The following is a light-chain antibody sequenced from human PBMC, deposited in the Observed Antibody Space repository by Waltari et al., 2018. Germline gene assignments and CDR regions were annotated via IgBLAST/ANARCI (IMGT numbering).Light chain of an antibody. CDR2: DVS. J-gene: IGLJ1*01. Sequence: QSALTQPASVSGSPGQSITIPCTGTSSDVGGSNYVTWYQQHPGKAPKRMSYDVSNRPSGVSNRFSGSKSVNTASLTISGLQAEDEADYYCSSYTSSSSNYVFGTGTKVTVL. CDR1: SSDVGGSNY. CDR3: SSYTSSSSNYV. V-gene: IGLV2-14*01.